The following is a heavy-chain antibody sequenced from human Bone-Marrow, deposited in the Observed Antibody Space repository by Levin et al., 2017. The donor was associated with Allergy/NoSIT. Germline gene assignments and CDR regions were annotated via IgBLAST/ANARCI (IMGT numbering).Heavy chain of an antibody. Sequence: GASLRLSCAASGFTFSSYAMSWVRQAPGKGLEWVSAISGSGGSTYYADSVKGRFTISRDNSKNTLYLQMNSLRAEDTAVYYCAKVFYYGDYDYWYFDLWGRGTLVTVSS. J-gene: IGHJ2*01. V-gene: IGHV3-23*01. CDR1: GFTFSSYA. CDR3: AKVFYYGDYDYWYFDL. D-gene: IGHD4-17*01. CDR2: ISGSGGST.